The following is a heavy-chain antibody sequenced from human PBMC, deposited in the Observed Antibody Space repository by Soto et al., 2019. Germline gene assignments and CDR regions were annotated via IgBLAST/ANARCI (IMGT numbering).Heavy chain of an antibody. Sequence: SETLSLTCAVYGGSFSGYYWSWIRQPPGKGLEWIGEINHSGSTNYNPSLRSRVTISVDTSKNQFSLKLSSVTAADTAVYYCARSHIVPRLFMYPYDYWGQGTLVTVSS. D-gene: IGHD5-12*01. J-gene: IGHJ4*02. CDR1: GGSFSGYY. CDR2: INHSGST. CDR3: ARSHIVPRLFMYPYDY. V-gene: IGHV4-34*01.